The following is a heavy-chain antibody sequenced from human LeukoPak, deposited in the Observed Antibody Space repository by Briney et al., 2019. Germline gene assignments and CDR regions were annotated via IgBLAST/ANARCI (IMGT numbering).Heavy chain of an antibody. CDR2: INPSSGTT. J-gene: IGHJ3*01. V-gene: IGHV1-46*01. CDR3: AREGPLIAARPRRDGFDL. D-gene: IGHD6-6*01. Sequence: GASVKVSCKASGYTFTYYYMHWVRQAPGQGLEWMGIINPSSGTTTYAQKFQGRVTMTRDMSTSTVYMELSSLTSDDTAVYYCAREGPLIAARPRRDGFDLWGQGTMVTVSS. CDR1: GYTFTYYY.